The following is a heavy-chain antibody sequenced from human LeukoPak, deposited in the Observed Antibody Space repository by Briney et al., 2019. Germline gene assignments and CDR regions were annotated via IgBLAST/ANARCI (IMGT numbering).Heavy chain of an antibody. D-gene: IGHD5-12*01. CDR1: GFTFSSYA. Sequence: PGGSLRLSCAASGFTFSSYAMSWVRQAPGKGLEWVSAISGSGGSTYYADSVKGRFTISRDNSKNTLYLQTNSLRAEDTAVYYCGVATVFGFYYFDYWGQGTLVTVSS. CDR2: ISGSGGST. J-gene: IGHJ4*02. V-gene: IGHV3-23*01. CDR3: GVATVFGFYYFDY.